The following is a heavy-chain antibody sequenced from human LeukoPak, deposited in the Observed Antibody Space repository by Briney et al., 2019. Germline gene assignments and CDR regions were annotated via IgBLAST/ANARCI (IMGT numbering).Heavy chain of an antibody. CDR3: ARLDYDFWSGHYKALYYFDY. J-gene: IGHJ4*02. V-gene: IGHV1-8*01. CDR1: GYTFTSYD. CDR2: MNPNSGNT. Sequence: ASVKVSCKASGYTFTSYDINWVRQATGQGLEWMGWMNPNSGNTGYAQKFQGRVTMTRNTSISTAYMELSSLRSEDTAVYYCARLDYDFWSGHYKALYYFDYWGQGTLVTVSS. D-gene: IGHD3-3*01.